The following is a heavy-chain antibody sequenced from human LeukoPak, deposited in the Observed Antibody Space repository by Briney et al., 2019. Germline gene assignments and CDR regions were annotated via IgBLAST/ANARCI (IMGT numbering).Heavy chain of an antibody. CDR2: ISYDGSNK. D-gene: IGHD3-9*01. Sequence: GGSLRLSCAASGFTFSSYAMHWVRQAPGKGLEWVAVISYDGSNKYYADSVKGRFTISRDNSKNTLYLQMNSLRAEDTAVYYCAREGLRYFDWLYSYYFDYWGQGTPVTVSS. CDR1: GFTFSSYA. CDR3: AREGLRYFDWLYSYYFDY. V-gene: IGHV3-30-3*01. J-gene: IGHJ4*02.